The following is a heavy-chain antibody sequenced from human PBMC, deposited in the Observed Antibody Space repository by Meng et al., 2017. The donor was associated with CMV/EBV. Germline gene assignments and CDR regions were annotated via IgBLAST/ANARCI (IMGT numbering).Heavy chain of an antibody. CDR2: ISYDGSNK. CDR3: ARDGRPTTASMGF. V-gene: IGHV3-30-3*01. D-gene: IGHD4-17*01. J-gene: IGHJ4*02. CDR1: GFTFSSYA. Sequence: GELVESGGGVVQPGRFLSLSCAASGFTFSSYAMHWVRQAPGKGLEWVAVISYDGSNKYYADSVKGRFTISRDNSKNTLYLQMNSLRAEDTAVYYCARDGRPTTASMGFWGQGTLVTVSS.